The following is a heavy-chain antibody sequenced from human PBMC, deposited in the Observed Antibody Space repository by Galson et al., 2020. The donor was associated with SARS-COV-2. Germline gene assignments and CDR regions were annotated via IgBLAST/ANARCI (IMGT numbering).Heavy chain of an antibody. CDR2: ISGGGNTI. CDR1: GFTFSKNA. V-gene: IGHV3-48*02. CDR3: ATYSGYQFVDYHYYYGFDV. D-gene: IGHD5-12*01. J-gene: IGHJ6*02. Sequence: GGSLRLSCAASGFTFSKNAMNWVRQAPGKGLEWLSYISGGGNTIYYADSVRGRFTISRDNAKNSLFLQVNSLRDEDTAVYYCATYSGYQFVDYHYYYGFDVWGQGTTVIVSS.